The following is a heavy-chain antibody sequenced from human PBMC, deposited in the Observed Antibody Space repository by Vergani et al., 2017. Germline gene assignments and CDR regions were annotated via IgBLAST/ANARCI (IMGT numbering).Heavy chain of an antibody. CDR2: MNPNSGNT. V-gene: IGHV1-8*01. J-gene: IGHJ4*02. CDR3: ARCLSGSGSYYNSDVDY. D-gene: IGHD3-10*01. Sequence: QVQLVQSGAEVKKPGASVKVSCKASGYTFTSYDINWVRQATGQGLEWMGWMNPNSGNTGYAQKFQGRVTMTRNTSISTAYMELSSLRSEDTAVYYCARCLSGSGSYYNSDVDYWGQGTLVTVSS. CDR1: GYTFTSYD.